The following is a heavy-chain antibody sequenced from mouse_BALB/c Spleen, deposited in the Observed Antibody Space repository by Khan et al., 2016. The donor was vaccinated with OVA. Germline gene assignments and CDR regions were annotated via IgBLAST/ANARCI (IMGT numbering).Heavy chain of an antibody. Sequence: EVELVESGGGLVKPGGSLKLSCAPSGFAFSSYDMSWVRQTPEKRLEWVATISGTGIYTYYPDSVKGRFTISRDNARNTLYLQMSSLRSEDTACYYCARPSYYGNPWFTYWGQGTLVTVSA. D-gene: IGHD2-10*01. CDR1: GFAFSSYD. V-gene: IGHV5-9*02. J-gene: IGHJ3*01. CDR3: ARPSYYGNPWFTY. CDR2: ISGTGIYT.